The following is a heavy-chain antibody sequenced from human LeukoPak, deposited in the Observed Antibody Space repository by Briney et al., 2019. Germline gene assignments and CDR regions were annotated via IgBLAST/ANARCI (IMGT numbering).Heavy chain of an antibody. J-gene: IGHJ4*02. CDR2: ISVYSGLT. CDR1: GYTFISYG. V-gene: IGHV1-18*01. Sequence: ASVKVSCKASGYTFISYGLSWVRQAPGQGLERMGWISVYSGLTSYAQNLQGRVTLTTDTSTTTAYMELRSLRSDDTAVYYCARRDSSGYAVDYWGQGTLVTVSS. CDR3: ARRDSSGYAVDY. D-gene: IGHD3-22*01.